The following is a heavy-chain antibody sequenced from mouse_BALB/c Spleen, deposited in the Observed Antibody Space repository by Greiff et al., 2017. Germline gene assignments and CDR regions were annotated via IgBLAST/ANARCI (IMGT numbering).Heavy chain of an antibody. CDR3: TRDEDWFAY. CDR1: GFTFSSYT. Sequence: EVQVVESGGGLVKPGGSLKLSCAASGFTFSSYTMSWVRQTPEKRLEWVATISSGGSYTYYPDSVKGRFTISRDNAKNTLYLQMSSLKSEDTAMYYCTRDEDWFAYWGQGALVTVSA. V-gene: IGHV5-6-4*01. CDR2: ISSGGSYT. J-gene: IGHJ3*01.